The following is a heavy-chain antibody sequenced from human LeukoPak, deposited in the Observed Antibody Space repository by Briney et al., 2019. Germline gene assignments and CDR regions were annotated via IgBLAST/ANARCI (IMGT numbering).Heavy chain of an antibody. V-gene: IGHV3-21*01. Sequence: NPGGSLRLSCAASGFTLSSYTMNWVRQAPGKGLEWVSSISSSSVSMYYADSVKGRFTIFRDNAQNSLFLQMSSLRAEDPAVYYCARDPPYYYCSGNILTDYWGQGTLVTVSS. D-gene: IGHD3-10*01. CDR2: ISSSSVSM. J-gene: IGHJ4*02. CDR3: ARDPPYYYCSGNILTDY. CDR1: GFTLSSYT.